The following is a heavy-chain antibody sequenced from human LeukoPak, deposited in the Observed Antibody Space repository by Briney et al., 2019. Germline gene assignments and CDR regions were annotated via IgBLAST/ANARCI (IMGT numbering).Heavy chain of an antibody. CDR2: IIPIFGTA. CDR3: ARAPRGYNWNDAFDY. CDR1: GGTFSSYA. D-gene: IGHD1-20*01. Sequence: EASVKVSCKASGGTFSSYAISWVRRAPGQGLEWMGGIIPIFGTANYAQKFQGRVTITADESTSTAYMELSSLRSEDTAVYYCARAPRGYNWNDAFDYWGQGTLVTVSS. J-gene: IGHJ4*02. V-gene: IGHV1-69*13.